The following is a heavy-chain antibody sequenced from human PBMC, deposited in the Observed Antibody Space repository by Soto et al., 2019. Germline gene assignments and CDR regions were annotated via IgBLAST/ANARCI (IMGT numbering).Heavy chain of an antibody. CDR2: ISAYNGNT. CDR1: GSPFTSYG. V-gene: IGHV1-18*01. D-gene: IGHD2-2*01. Sequence: ASVKVSCKASGSPFTSYGISWVRQAPGQGLEWMGWISAYNGNTNYAQKLQGRVTMTTDTSTSTAYMELRSLRSDDTAVYYCARDQAIVGVPAAKKTRRDFDYWGQGTLVTVSS. CDR3: ARDQAIVGVPAAKKTRRDFDY. J-gene: IGHJ4*02.